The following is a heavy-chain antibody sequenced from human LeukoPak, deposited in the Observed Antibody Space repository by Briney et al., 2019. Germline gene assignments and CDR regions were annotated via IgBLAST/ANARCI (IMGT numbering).Heavy chain of an antibody. V-gene: IGHV3-74*01. Sequence: GGSLRLSCAASGFIISSYWMHWVRQVPGKGLVWVSRISPDGSTTGYADSVKGRFTASRDNARNTLYLQINSLRAEDSAVYYCTRDRTTITLFELWGQGTLVTISS. J-gene: IGHJ4*02. CDR3: TRDRTTITLFEL. CDR2: ISPDGSTT. D-gene: IGHD4-11*01. CDR1: GFIISSYW.